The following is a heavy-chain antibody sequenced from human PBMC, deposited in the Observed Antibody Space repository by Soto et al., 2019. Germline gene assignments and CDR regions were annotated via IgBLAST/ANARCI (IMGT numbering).Heavy chain of an antibody. CDR2: IWYDGSNK. J-gene: IGHJ3*02. Sequence: QVQLVESGGGVVQPGRSLRLSCAASGFTFSSYGMHWVRQAPGKGLEWVAVIWYDGSNKYYADSVKGRFTISSDNSKNTLHLQMTSLRAEDTAVYYCARDSGITILVHAFDIWGQGTMVTVSS. V-gene: IGHV3-33*01. D-gene: IGHD3-3*01. CDR1: GFTFSSYG. CDR3: ARDSGITILVHAFDI.